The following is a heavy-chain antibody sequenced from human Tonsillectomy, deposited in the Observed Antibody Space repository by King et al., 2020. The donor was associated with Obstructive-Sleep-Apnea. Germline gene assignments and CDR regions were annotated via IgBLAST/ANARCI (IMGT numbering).Heavy chain of an antibody. CDR3: ARTESGDAQTPYYYYGMDV. CDR2: IYYRGST. V-gene: IGHV4-28*01. CDR1: GYSISSKHW. D-gene: IGHD3-10*01. Sequence: VQLQESGPGLVKPSDTLSLTGAVSGYSISSKHWWGWIRQPQGKGLEWNGYIYYRGSTYYNTSLKSRVTMSVDTSKNQFSLKVSAVAAVEAAVYYWARTESGDAQTPYYYYGMDVWGQGTTVTVSS. J-gene: IGHJ6*02.